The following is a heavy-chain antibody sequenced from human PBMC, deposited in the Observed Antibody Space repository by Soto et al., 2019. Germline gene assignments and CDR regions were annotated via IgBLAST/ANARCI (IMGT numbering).Heavy chain of an antibody. D-gene: IGHD4-17*01. Sequence: QVQLVESGGGVVQPGRSLRLSCAASGFIFSSYAMHWVRQAPGKGLEWVAFISDDGSSKYYADSVKGRFTISRDNSKNPLYLQMPSLSAEDTAVYSCTRADLTVTLSVFDPWGQGTLVTVSS. CDR1: GFIFSSYA. V-gene: IGHV3-30-3*01. CDR3: TRADLTVTLSVFDP. CDR2: ISDDGSSK. J-gene: IGHJ5*02.